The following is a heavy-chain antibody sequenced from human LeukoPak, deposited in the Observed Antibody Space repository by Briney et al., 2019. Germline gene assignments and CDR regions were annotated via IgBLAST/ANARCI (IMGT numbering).Heavy chain of an antibody. J-gene: IGHJ4*02. D-gene: IGHD6-13*01. CDR3: ARDPGIAAAGLDY. CDR2: IYTSGST. Sequence: SQTLSLTCTVSGGSISSGSYYWSWIRQPAGKGLEWIGRIYTSGSTNYNPSLKSRVTISVDTSENQFSLKLSSVTAADTAVYYCARDPGIAAAGLDYWGQGTLVTASS. CDR1: GGSISSGSYY. V-gene: IGHV4-61*02.